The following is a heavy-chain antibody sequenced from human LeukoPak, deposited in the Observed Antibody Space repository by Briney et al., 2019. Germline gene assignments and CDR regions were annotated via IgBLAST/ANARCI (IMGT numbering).Heavy chain of an antibody. CDR3: AKDYAEQLVPSTSWFDP. J-gene: IGHJ5*02. Sequence: GGSQRLSCAASGFTFSSYGMHWVRQAPGKGLEWVAVISYDGSNKYYADSVKGRFTISRDNSKNTLYLQMNSLRAEDTAVYYCAKDYAEQLVPSTSWFDPWGQGTLVTVSS. D-gene: IGHD6-6*01. V-gene: IGHV3-30*18. CDR1: GFTFSSYG. CDR2: ISYDGSNK.